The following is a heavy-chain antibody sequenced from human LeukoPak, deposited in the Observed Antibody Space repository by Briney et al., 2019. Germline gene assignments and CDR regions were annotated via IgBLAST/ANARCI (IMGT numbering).Heavy chain of an antibody. CDR3: AREILGGYYDSSGYYYFDGAFDI. V-gene: IGHV3-74*01. CDR1: GFTFSSYW. D-gene: IGHD3-22*01. CDR2: VNSDGSTT. Sequence: PGGSLRLSCAASGFTFSSYWMHWVRQAPGKGLVWVSRVNSDGSTTTYADSVKGRFTISRDNAKNSLYLQMNGLRAEDTAVYYCAREILGGYYDSSGYYYFDGAFDIWGQGTMVTVSS. J-gene: IGHJ3*02.